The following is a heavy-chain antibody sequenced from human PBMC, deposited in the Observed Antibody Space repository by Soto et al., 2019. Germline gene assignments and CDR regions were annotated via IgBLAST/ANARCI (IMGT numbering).Heavy chain of an antibody. Sequence: QVQLVESGGGVVQPGRSLRLSCAVSGFTVSTYGMHWVRQAPGKGLEWVAVISRDGGTKYYADSVKGRFTISRDNSRNTLSLEMNSLRGDDMAVYHCAGEVASGYWGQGTLVAVSS. CDR1: GFTVSTYG. D-gene: IGHD2-21*01. CDR3: AGEVASGY. J-gene: IGHJ4*02. V-gene: IGHV3-30*03. CDR2: ISRDGGTK.